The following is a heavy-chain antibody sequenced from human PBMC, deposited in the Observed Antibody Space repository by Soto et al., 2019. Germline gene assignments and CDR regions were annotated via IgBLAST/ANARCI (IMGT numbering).Heavy chain of an antibody. CDR2: ISHLEST. J-gene: IGHJ4*02. CDR3: ARGGGYDSFDY. Sequence: SETLSLTCTVSGASISYGGFSWSWIRQSPGKGLERIGYISHLESTYFHPSFKSRLTMSIDRTRNQFSLKLSSVTAADMAVYYCARGGGYDSFDYWGQGVLVTVSS. V-gene: IGHV4-30-2*06. CDR1: GASISYGGFS. D-gene: IGHD5-12*01.